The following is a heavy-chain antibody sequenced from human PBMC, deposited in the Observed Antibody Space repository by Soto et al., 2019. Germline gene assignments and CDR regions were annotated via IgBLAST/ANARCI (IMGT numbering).Heavy chain of an antibody. CDR1: GFTFSSYS. V-gene: IGHV3-21*01. Sequence: EVQLVESGGGLVKPGGCLRLCCAASGFTFSSYSMTWVRQAPGKGLEWVSSISSSSSYICYADSVKGRFTISRDNAKNSLYLQMNSLRAEDTAVYYCARGGSCSSTSCYFEVYYYYGMDVWGQGTTVTVSS. CDR3: ARGGSCSSTSCYFEVYYYYGMDV. D-gene: IGHD2-2*01. CDR2: ISSSSSYI. J-gene: IGHJ6*02.